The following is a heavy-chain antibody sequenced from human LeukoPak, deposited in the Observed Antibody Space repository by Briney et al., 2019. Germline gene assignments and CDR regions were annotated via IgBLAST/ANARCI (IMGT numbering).Heavy chain of an antibody. J-gene: IGHJ4*02. D-gene: IGHD6-13*01. CDR2: IYASGST. CDR1: GDFSSAYY. V-gene: IGHV4-4*07. CDR3: ARADSWYGEY. Sequence: PSETLSLTCTVSGDFSSAYYWNWIRQPAGKGLEWIGRIYASGSTNYKPSLKSRVTISVDTSKNQFSLKLSSVTAADTAVYYCARADSWYGEYWGQGTLVTVSS.